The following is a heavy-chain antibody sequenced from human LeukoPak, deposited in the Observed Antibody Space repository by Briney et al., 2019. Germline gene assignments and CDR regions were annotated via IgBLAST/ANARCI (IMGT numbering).Heavy chain of an antibody. V-gene: IGHV1-3*01. CDR2: INAGNGNT. CDR3: ARGEAAAVTSFDS. J-gene: IGHJ4*02. D-gene: IGHD6-13*01. Sequence: ASVKVSCKASGYTFTSYAMHWVRQAPGQRLEWMGWINAGNGNTKYSQKFQGRVTITADKSTTTAYMELRSLRSEDTAIYYCARGEAAAVTSFDSWGQGTQVTVSS. CDR1: GYTFTSYA.